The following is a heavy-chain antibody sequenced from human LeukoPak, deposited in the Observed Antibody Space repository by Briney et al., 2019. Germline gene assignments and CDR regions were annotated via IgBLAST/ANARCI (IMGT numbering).Heavy chain of an antibody. CDR1: GYTFTSYD. V-gene: IGHV1-8*01. CDR3: ARVVKRGTYYYGSGSHFRFDP. CDR2: MNDNTGNT. Sequence: GASVKVSCKASGYTFTSYDINWVRQATGQGLEWMGWMNDNTGNTGYAQKFQGRVTMTRNTSISTAYMELSSLRSEDTAVYYCARVVKRGTYYYGSGSHFRFDPWGQGTLVHVSS. J-gene: IGHJ5*01. D-gene: IGHD3-10*01.